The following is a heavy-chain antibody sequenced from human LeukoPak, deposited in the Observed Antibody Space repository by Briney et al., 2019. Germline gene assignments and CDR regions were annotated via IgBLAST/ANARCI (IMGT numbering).Heavy chain of an antibody. Sequence: GGSLRLSCAASGFTVSSSYMSWVRQAPGKGLEWVSVIYSGGSTYYADSVKGRFTISRDNSKNSLYLQMNSLRAEDTAVYYCARDFWGSPDYWGQGTLVTVSS. V-gene: IGHV3-53*01. J-gene: IGHJ4*02. CDR3: ARDFWGSPDY. D-gene: IGHD7-27*01. CDR2: IYSGGST. CDR1: GFTVSSSY.